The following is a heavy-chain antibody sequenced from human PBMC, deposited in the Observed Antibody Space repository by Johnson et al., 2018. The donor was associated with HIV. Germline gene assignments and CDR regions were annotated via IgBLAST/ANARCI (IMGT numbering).Heavy chain of an antibody. D-gene: IGHD3-10*01. CDR3: AGGGLRWFWGVSDAFDI. CDR1: GFTFSSYD. CDR2: ISWHSATK. Sequence: VQLVESGGGLVQPGGSLRLACAASGFTFSSYDIHWVRQAPGKGLEWVSGISWHSATKDYADSVKGRFTISRDNAKNSLYLQMNSLRAEDTAVYYCAGGGLRWFWGVSDAFDIWGQGTMVTVSS. J-gene: IGHJ3*02. V-gene: IGHV3-48*04.